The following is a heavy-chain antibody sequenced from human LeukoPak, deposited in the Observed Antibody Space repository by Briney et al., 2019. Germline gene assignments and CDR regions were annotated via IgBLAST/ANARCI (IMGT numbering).Heavy chain of an antibody. Sequence: SETPSLTCTNSGGSIGSYYWGWVRQTPRKRLEWIGYVYCSGTTNYNPSLQSRVTMSVDTSKNQFSLNLTSVTAADTALYYCAADYSNYVPEVWGKGTTVIVSS. D-gene: IGHD4-11*01. J-gene: IGHJ6*04. CDR2: VYCSGTT. V-gene: IGHV4-59*01. CDR3: AADYSNYVPEV. CDR1: GGSIGSYY.